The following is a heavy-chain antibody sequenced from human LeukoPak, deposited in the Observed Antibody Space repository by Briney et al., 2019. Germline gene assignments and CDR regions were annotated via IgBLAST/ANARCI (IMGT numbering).Heavy chain of an antibody. J-gene: IGHJ5*02. CDR3: ARGRGVTIFGVVITNPDWFDP. CDR2: INHSGST. D-gene: IGHD3-3*01. CDR1: GGSFSGYY. Sequence: PSETLSLTCAVYGGSFSGYYWSWIRQPPGKGLEWIGEINHSGSTNYNPSLKSRITISVDTSKKQFSLKLSSVTAADTAVYYCARGRGVTIFGVVITNPDWFDPWGQGTLATVSS. V-gene: IGHV4-34*01.